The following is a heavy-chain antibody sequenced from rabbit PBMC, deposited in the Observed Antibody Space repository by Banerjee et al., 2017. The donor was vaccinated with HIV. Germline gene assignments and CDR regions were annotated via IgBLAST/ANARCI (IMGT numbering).Heavy chain of an antibody. D-gene: IGHD6-1*01. CDR3: ASSGGAFYGYAGNL. J-gene: IGHJ4*01. Sequence: QSLEESGGDLVKPGASLTLTCTASGFSFSSYYMCWVRQAPGKGLEWIGCIYGGDGTTYYATWAQGRFTISKTSSTTVTLQLNSLTAADTATYFCASSGGAFYGYAGNLWGPGTLVTVS. CDR2: IYGGDGTT. V-gene: IGHV1S40*01. CDR1: GFSFSSYY.